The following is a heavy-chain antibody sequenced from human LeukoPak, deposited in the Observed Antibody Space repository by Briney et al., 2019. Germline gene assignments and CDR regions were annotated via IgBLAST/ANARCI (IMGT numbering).Heavy chain of an antibody. D-gene: IGHD2-2*01. J-gene: IGHJ4*02. V-gene: IGHV1-2*02. CDR1: GYTFTGYY. CDR3: ARDPPDIVVVPAARDAY. CDR2: INPNSGGT. Sequence: ASVKVSCKASGYTFTGYYMHWVRQAPGQGLEWMGWINPNSGGTNYAQKFQGRVTMTRDTSISTAYMELSRLRFDDTAVYYCARDPPDIVVVPAARDAYWGQGTLVTVSS.